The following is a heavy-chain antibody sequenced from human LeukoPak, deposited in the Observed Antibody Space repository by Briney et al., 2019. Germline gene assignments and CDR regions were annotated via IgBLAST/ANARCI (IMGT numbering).Heavy chain of an antibody. D-gene: IGHD2-15*01. CDR2: ISSSSSYI. CDR3: ARDLTDGYDY. Sequence: GGSLGLPGPPSEPPFISYTINWAGQPPGRGREWVSSISSSSSYIYYADSVKGRFTISRDNAKNSLYLQMNSLRAEDTAVYYCARDLTDGYDYWGQGTLVTVSS. J-gene: IGHJ4*02. V-gene: IGHV3-21*01. CDR1: EPPFISYT.